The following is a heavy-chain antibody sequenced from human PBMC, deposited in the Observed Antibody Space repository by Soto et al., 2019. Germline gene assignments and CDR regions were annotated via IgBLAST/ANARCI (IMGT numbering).Heavy chain of an antibody. D-gene: IGHD6-19*01. CDR1: GFFLRDFG. J-gene: IGHJ4*01. V-gene: IGHV3-33*01. CDR2: IWYDGSNT. Sequence: GGSLRLACVASGFFLRDFGMHWVRQAPGKGLEWVSVIWYDGSNTYQGESVKGRFTMSRDISKNTLYLQMDSLRPEDTAVYYCAIAMAGKRHPFDYWGHGTLVTVSS. CDR3: AIAMAGKRHPFDY.